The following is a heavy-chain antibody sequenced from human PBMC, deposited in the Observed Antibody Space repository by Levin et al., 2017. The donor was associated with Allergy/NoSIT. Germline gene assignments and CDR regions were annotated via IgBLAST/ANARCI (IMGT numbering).Heavy chain of an antibody. J-gene: IGHJ3*02. CDR3: TRDGTAVAGTSSSDAFDI. CDR2: IRSKAYGGTT. CDR1: GFTFGDYA. Sequence: GGSLRLSCTASGFTFGDYAMSWFRQAPGKGLEWVGFIRSKAYGGTTEYAASVKGRFTISRDDSKSIAYLQMNSLKTEDTAVYYCTRDGTAVAGTSSSDAFDIWGQGTMVTVSS. D-gene: IGHD6-19*01. V-gene: IGHV3-49*03.